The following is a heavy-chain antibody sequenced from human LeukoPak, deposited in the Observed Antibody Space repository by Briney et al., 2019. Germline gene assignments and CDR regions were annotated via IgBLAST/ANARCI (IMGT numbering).Heavy chain of an antibody. CDR2: INPNSGGT. D-gene: IGHD5-24*01. J-gene: IGHJ3*02. CDR1: GYTFIGYY. Sequence: ASVKVSCKASGYTFIGYYIHWVRQAPGQGLEWMEWINPNSGGTNNVQKFQGRVTMIRDTSISTACMELSRLRSDDTAVYYCARARDDYKTYDVLDIWGQGTMVTVSS. V-gene: IGHV1-2*02. CDR3: ARARDDYKTYDVLDI.